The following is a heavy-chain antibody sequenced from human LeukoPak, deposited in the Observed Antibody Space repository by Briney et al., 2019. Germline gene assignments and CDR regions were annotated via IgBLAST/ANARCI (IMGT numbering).Heavy chain of an antibody. D-gene: IGHD5-12*01. Sequence: KSSETLSLTCTVSGGFISSGGYYWSWIRQHPGKGLEWIGYIYYSGSTYYSPSLKSRVTISVDTSKNQFSLKLSSVTAADTAVYYCARDTSGYDLGDGIDYWGQGTLVTVSS. V-gene: IGHV4-31*03. CDR2: IYYSGST. CDR3: ARDTSGYDLGDGIDY. J-gene: IGHJ4*02. CDR1: GGFISSGGYY.